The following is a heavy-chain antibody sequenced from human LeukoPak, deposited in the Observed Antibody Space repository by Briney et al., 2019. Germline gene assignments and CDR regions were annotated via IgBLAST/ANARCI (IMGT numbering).Heavy chain of an antibody. CDR3: ARDLGSRSDFDY. CDR2: INPNSGGT. CDR1: GYTFTGYY. D-gene: IGHD2-2*01. V-gene: IGHV1-2*06. Sequence: ASVKVSCKASGYTFTGYYMHWVRQAPGQGLEWMGRINPNSGGTNYAQKFQGRVTMTRDTSISTAYMELSRLRSDDTAVYYCARDLGSRSDFDYWGQGTLVTVSS. J-gene: IGHJ4*02.